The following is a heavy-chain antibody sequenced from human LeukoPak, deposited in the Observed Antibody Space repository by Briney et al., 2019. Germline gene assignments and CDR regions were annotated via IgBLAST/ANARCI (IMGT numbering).Heavy chain of an antibody. Sequence: PGGSLRLSCVVSGFTFSNYAMHWVRQAPGKGLQFVSAITSNGGSTYYANAVKGRFTISRDNSKNTLYLQMNSLRAEDTAVYYCAKVSISSWPGGTFDYWGQGTLVTVSS. V-gene: IGHV3-64*01. J-gene: IGHJ4*02. CDR1: GFTFSNYA. D-gene: IGHD6-13*01. CDR2: ITSNGGST. CDR3: AKVSISSWPGGTFDY.